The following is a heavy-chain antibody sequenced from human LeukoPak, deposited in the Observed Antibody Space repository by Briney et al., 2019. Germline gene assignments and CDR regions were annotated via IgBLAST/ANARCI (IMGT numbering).Heavy chain of an antibody. CDR2: ISYDGSNK. Sequence: PGRSLRLSCAASGFTFSSYAMHWVRQAPGKGLEWVAVISYDGSNKYYADSVKGRFTISRDNSKNTLYLQMNSLRAEDTAVYYCAKSNEHDYWGQGTLVTVSS. J-gene: IGHJ4*02. D-gene: IGHD2-8*01. V-gene: IGHV3-30*04. CDR1: GFTFSSYA. CDR3: AKSNEHDY.